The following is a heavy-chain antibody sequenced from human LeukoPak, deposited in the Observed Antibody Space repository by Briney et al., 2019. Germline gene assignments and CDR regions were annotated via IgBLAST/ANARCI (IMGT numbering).Heavy chain of an antibody. CDR2: IYYSGST. Sequence: SETLSLTCTVSGGSISSSSYYWGWIRQPPGKGLEWIGSIYYSGSTYYNPSLKSRVTISVDTSNNQFSLKLSSVTAADTAVYYCARHRVGITRDFDYWGQGTLVTVSS. V-gene: IGHV4-39*01. CDR1: GGSISSSSYY. D-gene: IGHD1-26*01. CDR3: ARHRVGITRDFDY. J-gene: IGHJ4*02.